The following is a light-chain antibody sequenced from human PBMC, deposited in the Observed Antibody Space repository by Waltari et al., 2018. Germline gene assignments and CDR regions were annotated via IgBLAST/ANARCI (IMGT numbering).Light chain of an antibody. Sequence: SYELTQSPSVSVSPGQSATITCSGDKLGEQYVCWYQQTPGQSPVLVIYQDTKRPSGIPERFFGSNSGNTATLTISGTQTMDEADYYCQAGDGTTVVFGGGTKLTVL. V-gene: IGLV3-1*01. CDR3: QAGDGTTVV. CDR2: QDT. CDR1: KLGEQY. J-gene: IGLJ2*01.